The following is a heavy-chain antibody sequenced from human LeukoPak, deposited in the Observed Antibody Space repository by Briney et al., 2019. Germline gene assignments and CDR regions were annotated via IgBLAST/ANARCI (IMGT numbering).Heavy chain of an antibody. J-gene: IGHJ6*02. D-gene: IGHD4-23*01. Sequence: GGSLRLSCAASGFTFSSNYMSWVRQAPGKGVEWVSVIYSGGSTYYTDSVKGRFTISRDNSKNTLYLQMNSLRAEDTAVYYCARGGVSGGNSYYYYGMDVWGQGTTVTVSS. CDR2: IYSGGST. V-gene: IGHV3-53*01. CDR3: ARGGVSGGNSYYYYGMDV. CDR1: GFTFSSNY.